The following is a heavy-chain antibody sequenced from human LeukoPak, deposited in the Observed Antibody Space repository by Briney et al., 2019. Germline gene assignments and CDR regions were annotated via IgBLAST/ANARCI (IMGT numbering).Heavy chain of an antibody. CDR1: GFTFSIYA. V-gene: IGHV3-23*01. Sequence: GGSLRLSCAASGFTFSIYAMSWGRQAPGKGREWGSAISGSVGSTYYADSVKGRFTLSRDNSKNTLYLQMNSLRAEDTAVYYCAKATSGSYFRYYFDYWGQGTLVTVSS. CDR2: ISGSVGST. CDR3: AKATSGSYFRYYFDY. J-gene: IGHJ4*02. D-gene: IGHD1-26*01.